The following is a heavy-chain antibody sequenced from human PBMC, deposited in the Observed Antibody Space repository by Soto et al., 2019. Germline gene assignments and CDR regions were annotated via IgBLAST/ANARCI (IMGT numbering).Heavy chain of an antibody. D-gene: IGHD3-16*02. J-gene: IGHJ4*02. CDR3: ARVRRAARARITFGGVIVDGDLDY. V-gene: IGHV3-30-3*01. CDR1: GFTFSSYA. Sequence: QVQLVESGGGVVQPGRSLRLSCAASGFTFSSYAMHWVRQAPGKGLEWVAVISYDGSNKYYADSVKGRFTISRDNSKNTLYLQMNSLRAEDTAVYYCARVRRAARARITFGGVIVDGDLDYWGQGTLVTVSS. CDR2: ISYDGSNK.